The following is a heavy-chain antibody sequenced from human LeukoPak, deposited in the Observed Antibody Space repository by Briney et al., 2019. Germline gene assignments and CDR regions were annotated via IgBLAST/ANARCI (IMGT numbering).Heavy chain of an antibody. J-gene: IGHJ4*02. CDR3: ARRHDILTGYYKGGRLFDY. CDR1: GGSFSGYY. CDR2: INHSGST. V-gene: IGHV4-34*01. D-gene: IGHD3-9*01. Sequence: SETLSLTCAVYGGSFSGYYWSWIRQPPGKGLEWSGEINHSGSTNYNPSLKSRVTISVDTSKNQFSLKLSSVTAADTAVYYCARRHDILTGYYKGGRLFDYWGQGTLVTVSS.